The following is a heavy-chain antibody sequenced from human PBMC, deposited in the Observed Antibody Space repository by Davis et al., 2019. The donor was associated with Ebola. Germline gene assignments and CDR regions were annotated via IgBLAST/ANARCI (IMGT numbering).Heavy chain of an antibody. CDR1: GGSFSGYW. CDR3: ASRRTTYNDVRYFDY. D-gene: IGHD5-24*01. CDR2: ISHSGSP. J-gene: IGHJ4*02. V-gene: IGHV4-34*01. Sequence: PSETLSLTCGVYGGSFSGYWWNWIRQPPGKGLEWIGEISHSGSPNYNPSLKSRVTISVDTSKNQISLKLTSVTAADTAVYYCASRRTTYNDVRYFDYWGQGALVTVSS.